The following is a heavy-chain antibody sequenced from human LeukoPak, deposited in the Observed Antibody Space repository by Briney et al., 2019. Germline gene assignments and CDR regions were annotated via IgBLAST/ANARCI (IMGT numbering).Heavy chain of an antibody. CDR2: ISSNGGST. Sequence: PGGSLRLSCSASGFTFSSYAMHWVRQAPGKGLEYVSAISSNGGSTYYADSVKGRFTIFRDNSKNTLYLQMNSLRAEDTAVYYCGKNRYSGSLSPFDIWGQGTMVTVSS. D-gene: IGHD1-26*01. V-gene: IGHV3-64D*06. CDR3: GKNRYSGSLSPFDI. J-gene: IGHJ3*02. CDR1: GFTFSSYA.